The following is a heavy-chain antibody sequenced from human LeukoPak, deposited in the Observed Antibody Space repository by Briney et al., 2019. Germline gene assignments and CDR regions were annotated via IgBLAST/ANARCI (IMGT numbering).Heavy chain of an antibody. J-gene: IGHJ5*02. CDR3: ATANDMITFGGVIVNVDWFDP. CDR1: GYTLTELS. Sequence: ASVKVSCQVSGYTLTELSMHWVRQAPGKGLEWMGGFDPEDGETIYAQKFQGRVTMTEDTSTDTAYMELSSLRSEDTAVYYCATANDMITFGGVIVNVDWFDPWGQGTLVTVSS. V-gene: IGHV1-24*01. CDR2: FDPEDGET. D-gene: IGHD3-16*02.